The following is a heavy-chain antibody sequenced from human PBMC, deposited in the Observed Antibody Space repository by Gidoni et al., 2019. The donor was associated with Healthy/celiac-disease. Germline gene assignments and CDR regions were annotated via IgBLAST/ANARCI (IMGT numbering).Heavy chain of an antibody. D-gene: IGHD3-3*01. V-gene: IGHV3-21*01. CDR3: ARDFSIPSWH. CDR1: GFTFSSYS. Sequence: GFTFSSYSMNWVRQAPGKGLEWVSSISRSSSYIYYADSVKGRFTISRDNAKNSLYLQMNSLRAEDTAVYYCARDFSIPSWHWGQGTLVTVSS. J-gene: IGHJ4*02. CDR2: ISRSSSYI.